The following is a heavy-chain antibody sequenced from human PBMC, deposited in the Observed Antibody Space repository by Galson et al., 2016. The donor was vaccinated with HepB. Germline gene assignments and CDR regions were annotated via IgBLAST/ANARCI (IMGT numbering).Heavy chain of an antibody. Sequence: SVKVSCKASGYIFISYNMHWVRQAPGQGLEWIGVINPTDGGTTYAQRFQGRVTMTRDTSTNTVYMELSSLGSEDTAVYYCARGGLHLGGYWGQGTLVTVSS. CDR3: ARGGLHLGGY. CDR2: INPTDGGT. CDR1: GYIFISYN. V-gene: IGHV1-46*01. J-gene: IGHJ4*02. D-gene: IGHD3-16*01.